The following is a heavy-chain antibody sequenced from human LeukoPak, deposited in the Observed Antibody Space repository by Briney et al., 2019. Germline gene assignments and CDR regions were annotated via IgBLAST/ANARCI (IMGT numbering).Heavy chain of an antibody. CDR3: ARDRMTRGDAFDL. CDR2: ISGYSDYL. Sequence: PGGSLRLSCAASGLTFSDYNMNWVRQAPGKGLEWVSSISGYSDYLYYADSLKGRFTVSRDNAENSLFLQMNSLRSEDTAVYYCARDRMTRGDAFDLWGQGTMVTVSS. J-gene: IGHJ3*01. CDR1: GLTFSDYN. V-gene: IGHV3-21*01.